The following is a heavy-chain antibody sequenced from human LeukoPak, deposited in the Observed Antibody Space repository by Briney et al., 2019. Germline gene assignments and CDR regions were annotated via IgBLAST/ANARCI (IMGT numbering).Heavy chain of an antibody. V-gene: IGHV3-53*01. D-gene: IGHD7-27*01. CDR3: ARNMGDWGRAFDF. J-gene: IGHJ3*01. CDR2: IYSGGST. CDR1: GLTLRRNY. Sequence: GYLRLSCAASGLTLRRNYMSWVRQAPGQGLEWVSIIYSGGSTIYGDSVKGRFTISRDNSKNTLFLHMNSLRAEDTAVYYCARNMGDWGRAFDFWGQGTMVTVSS.